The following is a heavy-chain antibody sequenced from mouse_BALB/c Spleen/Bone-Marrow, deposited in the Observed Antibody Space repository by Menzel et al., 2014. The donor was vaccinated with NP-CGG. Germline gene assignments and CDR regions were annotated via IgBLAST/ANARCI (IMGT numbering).Heavy chain of an antibody. D-gene: IGHD2-10*02. CDR3: ARDAGYGNPWFAY. V-gene: IGHV2-9*02. J-gene: IGHJ3*01. CDR1: GFSLTSYG. CDR2: IWAGGGT. Sequence: QVQLQQSGPGLVAPSQSLSITCTVPGFSLTSYGIHWVRQPPGKGLEWLGVIWAGGGTIYNSALMSRLSISKDNSKSQVFLKMHSLQTDDTAMYYCARDAGYGNPWFAYWGQGTLVTVSA.